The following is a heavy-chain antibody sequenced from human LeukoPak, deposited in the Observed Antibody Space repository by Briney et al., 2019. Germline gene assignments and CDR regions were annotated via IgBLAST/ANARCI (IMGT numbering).Heavy chain of an antibody. V-gene: IGHV1-8*01. Sequence: ASVKVSCKASGYTFTSHDINWVRQATGQGLEWMGWMNPNSGNTGYVQKFQGRVTMTMNTSISTAYMELTSLTSEDTAVYYCARSTMGARRKYDYWGQGTLVTVSS. D-gene: IGHD1-26*01. CDR2: MNPNSGNT. CDR1: GYTFTSHD. J-gene: IGHJ4*02. CDR3: ARSTMGARRKYDY.